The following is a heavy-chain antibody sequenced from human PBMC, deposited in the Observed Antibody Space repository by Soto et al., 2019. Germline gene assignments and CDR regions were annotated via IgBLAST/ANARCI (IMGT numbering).Heavy chain of an antibody. V-gene: IGHV1-2*02. J-gene: IGHJ4*02. D-gene: IGHD3-9*01. CDR2: INPNSGGT. CDR3: AGYHFDILTGPGGTSH. Sequence: QVQLVQSGAEVRKPGASVKVSCKASEHTFTNFYIHWVRQAPGQGLECVGWINPNSGGTSFAPKFQGRVTMTTDSSINTAYMELTRLSSDDTAIYYCAGYHFDILTGPGGTSHWGQGTLVTVSS. CDR1: EHTFTNFY.